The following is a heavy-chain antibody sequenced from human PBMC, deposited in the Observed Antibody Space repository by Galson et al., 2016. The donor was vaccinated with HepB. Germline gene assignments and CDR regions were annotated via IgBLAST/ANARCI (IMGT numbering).Heavy chain of an antibody. V-gene: IGHV3-53*01. CDR2: IYKDGNT. J-gene: IGHJ2*01. D-gene: IGHD4-11*01. CDR3: ATVLPAGDYRYPQI. CDR1: GFSVSVSY. Sequence: SLRLSCAASGFSVSVSYMTWVRQAPGKGLDWVSIIYKDGNTFHAQFVKGRFTISRNNSKNSLDLQLSTVRAEDTAVDYCATVLPAGDYRYPQIWGRGTLVAFSS.